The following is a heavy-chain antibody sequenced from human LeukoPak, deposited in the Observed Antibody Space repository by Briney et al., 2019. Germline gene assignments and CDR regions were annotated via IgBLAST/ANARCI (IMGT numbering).Heavy chain of an antibody. D-gene: IGHD2-2*01. Sequence: GASVKVSCKASGYTFTSYGISWVRQAPGQGLEWMGWISAYNGNTNYAQKLQGRVTMTTDTSTSTAYMELRSLRSDDTAVYYCARDVRTIVVVPAASPDYYYYGMDVWGQGTTVTVSS. CDR2: ISAYNGNT. J-gene: IGHJ6*02. CDR3: ARDVRTIVVVPAASPDYYYYGMDV. CDR1: GYTFTSYG. V-gene: IGHV1-18*01.